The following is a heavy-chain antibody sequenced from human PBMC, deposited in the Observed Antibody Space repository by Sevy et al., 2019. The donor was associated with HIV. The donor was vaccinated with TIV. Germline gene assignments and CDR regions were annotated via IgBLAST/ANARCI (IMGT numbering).Heavy chain of an antibody. V-gene: IGHV3-15*01. J-gene: IGHJ6*02. CDR3: TTESYDYIWGSYPLYYHYGMDV. D-gene: IGHD3-16*02. CDR1: GFTFSNAW. CDR2: IKSKTDGGTT. Sequence: GGSLRLSCAASGFTFSNAWMSWVRQAPGKGLEWVGRIKSKTDGGTTDYAAPVKGRFTISRDDSKNTLYLQMNSLKTEDTAVYYCTTESYDYIWGSYPLYYHYGMDVWGQGTTVTVSS.